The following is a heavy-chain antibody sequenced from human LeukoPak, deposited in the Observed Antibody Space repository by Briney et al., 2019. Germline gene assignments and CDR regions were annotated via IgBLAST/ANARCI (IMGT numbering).Heavy chain of an antibody. CDR3: ARGGEFQLLYGSDY. Sequence: GGSLRLSCAASRFTFSSYVMHWVRQAPGRGLERVAFISYDGRINYYADSVKGRFTLSRDNSTNTLYLQMNRMKPAYTAVYYCARGGEFQLLYGSDYWGQGTLVSASS. D-gene: IGHD2-2*02. CDR2: ISYDGRIN. CDR1: RFTFSSYV. J-gene: IGHJ4*02. V-gene: IGHV3-30*03.